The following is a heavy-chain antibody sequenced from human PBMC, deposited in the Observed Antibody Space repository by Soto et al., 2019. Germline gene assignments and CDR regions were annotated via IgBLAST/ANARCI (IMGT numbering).Heavy chain of an antibody. Sequence: QVQLVQSGAEVKKPGASVKVSCEASGYTFTSSGISWVRQAPGQGLEWMGWISTDNGNTNYAQHLQGRVSMTTDTSTSTAYMDLRSLRSDDTAVYYCARDQGITTFGVYSMYYYGMDVWGQGTTVTVSS. CDR3: ARDQGITTFGVYSMYYYGMDV. J-gene: IGHJ6*02. CDR2: ISTDNGNT. V-gene: IGHV1-18*01. CDR1: GYTFTSSG. D-gene: IGHD3-3*01.